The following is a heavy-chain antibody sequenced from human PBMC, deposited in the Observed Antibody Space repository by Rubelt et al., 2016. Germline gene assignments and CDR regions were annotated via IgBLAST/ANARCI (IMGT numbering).Heavy chain of an antibody. V-gene: IGHV3-30*04. CDR2: ISYDGSNE. CDR3: ARVRGLSVKYYFDY. D-gene: IGHD2/OR15-2a*01. Sequence: ESGGGVVQPGRSLRLSCAASGFTFNTYPMHWVRQAPGKGLEWVALISYDGSNEYYADSVKGRFTISRDNSKNTLYLQMNSLRAEDTAVYYCARVRGLSVKYYFDYWGQGTLVTVSS. CDR1: GFTFNTYP. J-gene: IGHJ4*02.